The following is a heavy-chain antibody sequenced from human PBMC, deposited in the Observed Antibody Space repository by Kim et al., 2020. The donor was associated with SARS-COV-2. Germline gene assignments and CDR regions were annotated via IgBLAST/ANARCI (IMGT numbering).Heavy chain of an antibody. Sequence: GGSLRLSCAASGFTFSSYSMNWVRQAPGKGLEWVSYISSSSSTIYYADSVKGRFTISRDNAKNSLYLQMNSLRDEDTAVYYCARLVDTAMVPGWFDPWGQGTLVTVSS. D-gene: IGHD5-18*01. CDR3: ARLVDTAMVPGWFDP. V-gene: IGHV3-48*02. CDR1: GFTFSSYS. CDR2: ISSSSSTI. J-gene: IGHJ5*02.